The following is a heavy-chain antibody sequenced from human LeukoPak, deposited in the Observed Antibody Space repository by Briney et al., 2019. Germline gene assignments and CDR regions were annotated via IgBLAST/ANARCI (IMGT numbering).Heavy chain of an antibody. J-gene: IGHJ4*02. CDR2: VIPRGDGP. Sequence: GGSVRLSCAASGFTLSIHAMSCVRQPPGKGREWASAVIPRGDGPYYADSVKGRFTISRDNSKNTLYLHMNSLRAEDTAVYYCAKDRRGAMAVDYFDYWGQGTLVTVSS. CDR1: GFTLSIHA. D-gene: IGHD6-19*01. CDR3: AKDRRGAMAVDYFDY. V-gene: IGHV3-23*01.